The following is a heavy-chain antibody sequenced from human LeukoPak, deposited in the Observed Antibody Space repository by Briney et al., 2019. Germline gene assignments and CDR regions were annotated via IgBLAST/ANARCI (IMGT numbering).Heavy chain of an antibody. Sequence: SETLSLTCTVSGGSISSGDYYWSWIRQPPGKGLEWIGYIYYSGSTYYNPSLKSRVTISVDRSKNQFSLKLSSVTAADTAVYYCARDCIAVAGCVYWGQGTLVTVSS. CDR3: ARDCIAVAGCVY. CDR1: GGSISSGDYY. J-gene: IGHJ4*02. V-gene: IGHV4-30-4*08. CDR2: IYYSGST. D-gene: IGHD6-19*01.